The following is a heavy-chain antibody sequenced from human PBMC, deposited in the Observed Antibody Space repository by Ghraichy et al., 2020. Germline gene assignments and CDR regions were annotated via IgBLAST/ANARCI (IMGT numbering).Heavy chain of an antibody. J-gene: IGHJ4*02. V-gene: IGHV3-74*01. D-gene: IGHD1-26*01. CDR3: VGSPTYFDC. Sequence: GGYLRLSCAASGFTFSSYWMHWVRQAPGKGLVWVSRINSDGSSTSYADSVKGRFTISRDNAKNTLYLQMNSLRAEDTAVYYCVGSPTYFDCWGQGTLVTVSS. CDR1: GFTFSSYW. CDR2: INSDGSST.